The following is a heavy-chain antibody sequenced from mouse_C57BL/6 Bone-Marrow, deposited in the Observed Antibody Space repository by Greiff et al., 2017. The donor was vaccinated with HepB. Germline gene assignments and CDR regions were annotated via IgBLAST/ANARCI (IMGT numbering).Heavy chain of an antibody. V-gene: IGHV1-80*01. Sequence: VKLMESGAELVKPGASVKISCKASGYAFSSYWMNWVKQRPGKGLEWIGQIYPGDGDTNYNGKFKGKATLTADKSSSTAYMQLSSLTSEDSAVYFCARGRDYGSSYWYFDVWGTGTTVTVSS. J-gene: IGHJ1*03. CDR3: ARGRDYGSSYWYFDV. D-gene: IGHD1-1*01. CDR2: IYPGDGDT. CDR1: GYAFSSYW.